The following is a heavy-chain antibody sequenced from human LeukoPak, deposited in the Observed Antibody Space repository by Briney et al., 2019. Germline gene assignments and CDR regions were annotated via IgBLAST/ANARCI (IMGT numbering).Heavy chain of an antibody. V-gene: IGHV4-39*01. CDR3: ARPPYSSSWYYFDY. CDR2: IYYSGST. J-gene: IGHJ4*02. Sequence: SETLSLTCIVSGGSISSSSYYWGWIRQPPGKGLEWIGSIYYSGSTYYNPSLKSRVTISVDTSKNQFSLKLSSVTAADTAVYYCARPPYSSSWYYFDYWGQGTLVTVSS. D-gene: IGHD6-13*01. CDR1: GGSISSSSYY.